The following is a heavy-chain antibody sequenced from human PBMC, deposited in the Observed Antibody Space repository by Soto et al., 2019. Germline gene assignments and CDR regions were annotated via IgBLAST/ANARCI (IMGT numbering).Heavy chain of an antibody. V-gene: IGHV4-59*01. CDR3: ARYGYGGYYFDY. CDR1: GGSISIYY. D-gene: IGHD5-18*01. J-gene: IGHJ4*02. Sequence: QVQLQESGPGLVKPSETLSLTCTVSGGSISIYYWSWIRQSPGKGLEGIGYIYHSGSTNDNPSLSSRVTTSVDTFKNQFSLYQNSVTAADTAVYHCARYGYGGYYFDYWGQGILVTVSS. CDR2: IYHSGST.